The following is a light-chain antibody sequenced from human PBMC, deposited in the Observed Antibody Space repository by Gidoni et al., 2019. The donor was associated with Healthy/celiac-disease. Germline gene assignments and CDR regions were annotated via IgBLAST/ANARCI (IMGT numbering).Light chain of an antibody. CDR1: QSISSY. CDR3: QQSYSTPLT. V-gene: IGKV1-39*01. CDR2: AAS. Sequence: DIQMTQSPSSLSASVGDRVTITCRASQSISSYLNWYQQKPGKAPKLLIYAASSFQSGVPSRFSGSGSGTDFTLTISSLQPEDFATYYCQQSYSTPLTFXPXTKVDIK. J-gene: IGKJ3*01.